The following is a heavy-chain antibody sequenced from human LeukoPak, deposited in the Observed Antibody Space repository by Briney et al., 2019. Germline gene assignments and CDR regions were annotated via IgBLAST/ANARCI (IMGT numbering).Heavy chain of an antibody. CDR1: GLTVSTSV. V-gene: IGHV3-30*18. CDR3: VKGKDLYGALDI. D-gene: IGHD3-16*01. CDR2: ISFDGTTK. J-gene: IGHJ3*02. Sequence: GGSLRLSCAASGLTVSTSVMHWVRQAPGKGLDWAAIISFDGTTKYYADSVKGRFTISRDNSKNTLFLQMDSLRVEDTAVYYCVKGKDLYGALDIWGQGTMVTVSS.